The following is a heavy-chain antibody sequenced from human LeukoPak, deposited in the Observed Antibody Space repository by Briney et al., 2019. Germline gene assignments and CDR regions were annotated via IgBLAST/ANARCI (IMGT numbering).Heavy chain of an antibody. CDR1: GFTFSSYA. CDR2: ISYDGDNK. CDR3: AKTAAAPD. Sequence: GGSLRLSCAAFGFTFSSYAMHWVRQAPGKGLEWVAVISYDGDNKYHADSVKGRFTISRDNSKNTLFLQMNSLRVEDTAVYYCAKTAAAPDWGQGTLVTVSS. D-gene: IGHD6-13*01. J-gene: IGHJ4*02. V-gene: IGHV3-30-3*02.